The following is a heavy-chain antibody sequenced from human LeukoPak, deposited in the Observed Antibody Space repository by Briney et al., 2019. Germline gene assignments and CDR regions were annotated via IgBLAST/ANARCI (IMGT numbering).Heavy chain of an antibody. D-gene: IGHD6-19*01. CDR2: IKQDGSEK. CDR1: GFTFSSYW. Sequence: GGSLRLSCAASGFTFSSYWMSWVRQAPGKGLERVANIKQDGSEKYYVDSVKGRFTISRDNAKNSLYLQMNSLRAEDTAVYYCAREDSSGWLYYYYYYMDVWGKGTTVTVSS. V-gene: IGHV3-7*01. J-gene: IGHJ6*03. CDR3: AREDSSGWLYYYYYYMDV.